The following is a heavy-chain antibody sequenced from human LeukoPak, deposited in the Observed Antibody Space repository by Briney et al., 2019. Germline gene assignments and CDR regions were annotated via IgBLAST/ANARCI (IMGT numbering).Heavy chain of an antibody. Sequence: PSETLSLTCTVSGGSISSYYWSWIRQPPGKGLEWIGYIYYSGSTNYNPSLKSRVTISVDTSKNQFSLKLSSVTAADTAVYYCAGGPYYYDSSGYPEYYFDYWGQGTLVTVSS. CDR3: AGGPYYYDSSGYPEYYFDY. CDR2: IYYSGST. J-gene: IGHJ4*02. D-gene: IGHD3-22*01. V-gene: IGHV4-59*01. CDR1: GGSISSYY.